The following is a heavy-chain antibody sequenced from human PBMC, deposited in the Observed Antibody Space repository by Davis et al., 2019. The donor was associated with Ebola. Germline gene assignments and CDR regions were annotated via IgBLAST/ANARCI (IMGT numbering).Heavy chain of an antibody. J-gene: IGHJ5*02. CDR1: GGSISDSGYY. CDR2: VHSSGHT. D-gene: IGHD1-26*01. CDR3: ARGGQGVGAGRWLDP. V-gene: IGHV4-39*02. Sequence: MPSETLSLTCTVSGGSISDSGYYWGWIRQSPGIRQAAGTGLELLASVHSSGHTYRNPSLKSRVTISVDTSKNQFSLKLNSVTAADTAVYYCARGGQGVGAGRWLDPWGQGNLVIVSS.